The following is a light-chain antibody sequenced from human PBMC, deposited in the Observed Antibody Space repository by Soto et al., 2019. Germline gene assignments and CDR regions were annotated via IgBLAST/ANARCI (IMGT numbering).Light chain of an antibody. CDR3: CSYAGSVV. CDR2: EGS. Sequence: QSALTQPASVSGSPGQSITISCTGTSSDVGSYNLVSWYQQHPGKAPKLMNYEGSKRPSGVSNRFSGSKSGNTASLTISGLQAEDEADYYCCSYAGSVVFGGGTQLTVL. V-gene: IGLV2-23*01. J-gene: IGLJ2*01. CDR1: SSDVGSYNL.